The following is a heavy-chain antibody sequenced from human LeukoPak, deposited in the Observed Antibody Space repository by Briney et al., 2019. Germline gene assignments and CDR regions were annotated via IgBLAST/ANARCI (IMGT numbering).Heavy chain of an antibody. V-gene: IGHV4-34*01. Sequence: SETLSLTCAVYGGSFSFYYWSWIRQPPGKGLEWIGEINHSGSTNYNPSLKSRVTISVDTSKNQFSLKLSSVTAADTAVYYCARDRAAGTGGCWSWGQGTLVTVSS. CDR2: INHSGST. J-gene: IGHJ4*02. CDR1: GGSFSFYY. CDR3: ARDRAAGTGGCWS. D-gene: IGHD6-13*01.